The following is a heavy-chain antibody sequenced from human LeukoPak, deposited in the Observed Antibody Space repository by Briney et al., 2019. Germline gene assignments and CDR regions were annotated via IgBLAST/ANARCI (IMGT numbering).Heavy chain of an antibody. V-gene: IGHV4-34*01. CDR3: ASPGVVPAAMDSYGMDV. CDR2: INHSGST. D-gene: IGHD2-2*01. CDR1: GGSFSGYY. Sequence: SETLSLTCAVSGGSFSGYYWTWIRQPPGKGLEWIGEINHSGSTNYNPSLKSRVTISVDTSKNQFSLKLSSVTAADTAVYYCASPGVVPAAMDSYGMDVWGQGTTVTVSS. J-gene: IGHJ6*02.